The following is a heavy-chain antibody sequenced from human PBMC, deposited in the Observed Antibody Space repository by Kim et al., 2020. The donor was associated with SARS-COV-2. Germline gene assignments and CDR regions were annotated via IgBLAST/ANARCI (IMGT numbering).Heavy chain of an antibody. Sequence: SVEGRFTISRDNSKNALYLQMSSLRAEDTAVYYCARGGRIQLWLGDGMDVWGQGTTVTVSS. J-gene: IGHJ6*02. V-gene: IGHV3-53*01. D-gene: IGHD5-18*01. CDR3: ARGGRIQLWLGDGMDV.